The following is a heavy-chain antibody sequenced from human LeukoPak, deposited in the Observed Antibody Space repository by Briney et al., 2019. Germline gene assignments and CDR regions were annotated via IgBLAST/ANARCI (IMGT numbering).Heavy chain of an antibody. CDR1: GFTFNSYA. Sequence: GGSLRLSCAASGFTFNSYAMYWVRQAPGKGLEWVSAISASGGSTYYADSVKGRFTISRDNSKNTLYLQMNSLRAEDTAVYYCAKGKRITIFGVLRGGSDWFDPWGQGTLVTVSS. D-gene: IGHD3-3*01. CDR3: AKGKRITIFGVLRGGSDWFDP. V-gene: IGHV3-23*01. CDR2: ISASGGST. J-gene: IGHJ5*02.